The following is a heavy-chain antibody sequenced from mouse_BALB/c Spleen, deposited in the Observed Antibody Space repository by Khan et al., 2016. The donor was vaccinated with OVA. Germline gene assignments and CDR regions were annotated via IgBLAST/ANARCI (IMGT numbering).Heavy chain of an antibody. CDR2: ISYSGST. D-gene: IGHD4-1*01. J-gene: IGHJ4*01. CDR1: GYSITSDYA. Sequence: EVQLVESGPGLVKPSQSLSLTCTVTGYSITSDYAWNWIRQFPGNKLEWMGYISYSGSTTYNPSLKRRISITRDTSKDQFFLQLKSVTSEDTATYYCASELGRYYAMDYWGQGTSGTVPS. V-gene: IGHV3-2*02. CDR3: ASELGRYYAMDY.